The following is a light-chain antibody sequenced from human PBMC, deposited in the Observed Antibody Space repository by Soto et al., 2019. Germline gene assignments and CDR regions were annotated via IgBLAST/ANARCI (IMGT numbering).Light chain of an antibody. CDR3: QQYASRAMYI. V-gene: IGKV3-15*01. Sequence: EIVMTQSPATLSVSPGERVTLSCRASQSVSSNLAWYQQKPGQAPRLLIYGASTRATAIPARFSGSGSGTEVTLTISSLQSEDLSVYYCQQYASRAMYIFGQGTKLEIK. CDR2: GAS. J-gene: IGKJ2*01. CDR1: QSVSSN.